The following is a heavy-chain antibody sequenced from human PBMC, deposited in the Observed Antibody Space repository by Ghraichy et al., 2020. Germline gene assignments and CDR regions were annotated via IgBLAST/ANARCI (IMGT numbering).Heavy chain of an antibody. J-gene: IGHJ6*02. V-gene: IGHV4-34*01. CDR2: INHSGST. CDR1: GGSFSGYY. D-gene: IGHD4-23*01. CDR3: AREGTTVVRARPHRGMDV. Sequence: SETLSLTCAVYGGSFSGYYWSWIRQPPGKGLEWIGEINHSGSTNYNPSLKSRVTISVDTSKNQFSLKLSSVTAADTAVYYCAREGTTVVRARPHRGMDVWGQGTTVTVSS.